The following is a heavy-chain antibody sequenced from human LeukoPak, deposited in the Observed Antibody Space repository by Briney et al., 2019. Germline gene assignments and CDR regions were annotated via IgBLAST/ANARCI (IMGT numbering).Heavy chain of an antibody. CDR3: ARDKGSDSSGYYDY. V-gene: IGHV3-48*04. Sequence: GGSLRLSCAASGFTFSSYSMNWVRQAPGKGLEWVSYISSSSTIYYADSVKGRFTISRDNAKNSLYLQMNSLRAEDTAVYYCARDKGSDSSGYYDYWGQGTLVTVSS. CDR1: GFTFSSYS. D-gene: IGHD3-22*01. CDR2: ISSSSTI. J-gene: IGHJ4*02.